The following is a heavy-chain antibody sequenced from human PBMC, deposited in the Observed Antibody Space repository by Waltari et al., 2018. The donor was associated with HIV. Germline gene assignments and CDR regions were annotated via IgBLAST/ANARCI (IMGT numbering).Heavy chain of an antibody. Sequence: QVQLVQSGAEVKKPGASVKVSCKASGYTFTSYGISWVRQAPGQGLEWMGWISAYNGNTNYAQKLQGRVTMTTDTSTSTAYMELRSLRSDDTAVYYCARADGILIWVVPNFPFNWFDPWGQGTLVTVSS. V-gene: IGHV1-18*01. J-gene: IGHJ5*02. CDR2: ISAYNGNT. CDR3: ARADGILIWVVPNFPFNWFDP. CDR1: GYTFTSYG. D-gene: IGHD2-2*01.